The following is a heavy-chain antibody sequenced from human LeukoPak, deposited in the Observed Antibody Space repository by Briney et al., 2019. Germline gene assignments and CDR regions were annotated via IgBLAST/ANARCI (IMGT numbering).Heavy chain of an antibody. D-gene: IGHD3-10*01. CDR3: AKDWSCDS. CDR1: GFAFSTYP. V-gene: IGHV3-23*01. CDR2: ISGGGDTT. Sequence: GGSLRLSCAASGFAFSTYPMTWVRQAPGKGLEWVSAISGGGDTTAYAASVQGRSTISRDNSKNTLYLQVNRLRVEDRAVYYCAKDWSCDSWGQGTLVTVSS. J-gene: IGHJ4*02.